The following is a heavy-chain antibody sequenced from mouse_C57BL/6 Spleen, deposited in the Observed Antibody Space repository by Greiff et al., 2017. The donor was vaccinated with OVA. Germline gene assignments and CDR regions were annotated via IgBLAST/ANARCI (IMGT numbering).Heavy chain of an antibody. CDR3: ARRVPYYYGSSPSYYFDY. CDR2: FYPGSGSI. Sequence: VQLQQSGAELVKPGASVKLSCKASGYTFTEYTIHWVKQRSGQGLEWIGWFYPGSGSIKYNEKFKDKATLTADKSSSTVYMELSRLTSEDSAVYFCARRVPYYYGSSPSYYFDYWGQGTTLTVSS. CDR1: GYTFTEYT. V-gene: IGHV1-62-2*01. D-gene: IGHD1-1*01. J-gene: IGHJ2*01.